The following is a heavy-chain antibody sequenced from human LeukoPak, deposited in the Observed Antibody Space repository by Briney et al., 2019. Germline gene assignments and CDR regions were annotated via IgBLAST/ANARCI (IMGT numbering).Heavy chain of an antibody. V-gene: IGHV3-33*01. CDR2: IWYDGSNK. D-gene: IGHD3-22*01. J-gene: IGHJ4*02. Sequence: GRSLRLSCAASGFTFSSYGMHWVRQAPGKGLEWVAVIWYDGSNKCYADSVKGRFTISRDNSKNTLYLQMNSLRAEDTAVYYCARDRLPYYYDSSGSLGYWGQGTLVTVSS. CDR3: ARDRLPYYYDSSGSLGY. CDR1: GFTFSSYG.